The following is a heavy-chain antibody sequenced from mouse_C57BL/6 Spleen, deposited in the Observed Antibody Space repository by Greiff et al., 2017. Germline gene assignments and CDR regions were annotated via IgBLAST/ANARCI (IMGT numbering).Heavy chain of an antibody. CDR3: ARKNYGSIYAMDD. V-gene: IGHV1-80*01. CDR2: IYPGDGDT. J-gene: IGHJ4*01. Sequence: QVQLQQSGAELVKPGASVKISCKASGYAFRSYWMNWVKQRPGKGLEWIGQIYPGDGDTNYNGKFKGKATLTADKSSSTAYMQLSSLTSEDSAVYFCARKNYGSIYAMDDWGKGTSVTVSS. CDR1: GYAFRSYW. D-gene: IGHD1-1*01.